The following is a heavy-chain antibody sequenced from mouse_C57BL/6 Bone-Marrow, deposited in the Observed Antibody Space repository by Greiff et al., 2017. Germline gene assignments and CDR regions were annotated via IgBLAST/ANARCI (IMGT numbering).Heavy chain of an antibody. V-gene: IGHV1-52*01. CDR2: IDPSDSET. CDR3: ARGLRILRWAMDY. Sequence: QVQLQQPGAELVRPGSSVKLSCKASGYTFTSYWMHWVKQRPIQGLEWIGNIDPSDSETHYNQKFKDKATLTVDKSSSTAYMQLSSLTSEDSAVDYCARGLRILRWAMDYWGQGTSVTVSS. J-gene: IGHJ4*01. D-gene: IGHD1-1*01. CDR1: GYTFTSYW.